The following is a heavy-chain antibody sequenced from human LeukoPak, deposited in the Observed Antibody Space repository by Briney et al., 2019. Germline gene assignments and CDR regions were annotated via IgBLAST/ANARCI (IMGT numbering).Heavy chain of an antibody. V-gene: IGHV3-48*01. Sequence: PGGSLRLSCAASGFTFSSYGMNWVRQAPGKGLEWVSYISSSSSTIYYADSVKGRFTISRDNAKNSLYLQMNSLRAEDTAVYYCARDRDDSSGYYYGPWGQGTLVTVSS. CDR1: GFTFSSYG. J-gene: IGHJ5*02. D-gene: IGHD3-22*01. CDR2: ISSSSSTI. CDR3: ARDRDDSSGYYYGP.